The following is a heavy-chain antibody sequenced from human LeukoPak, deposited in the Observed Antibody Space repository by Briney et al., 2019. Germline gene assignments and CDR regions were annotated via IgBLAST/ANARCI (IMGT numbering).Heavy chain of an antibody. CDR1: GGSISSSSYY. V-gene: IGHV4-39*01. Sequence: SETLSLTCTVSGGSISSSSYYWGWIRQPPGKGLEWIGSIYYSGSTYYNPSLKSRVTISVDTSKNQFSLKLSSVTAADTAVYYCARPLINYYDSSASGAFDIWGQGTMVTVSS. CDR3: ARPLINYYDSSASGAFDI. CDR2: IYYSGST. J-gene: IGHJ3*02. D-gene: IGHD3-22*01.